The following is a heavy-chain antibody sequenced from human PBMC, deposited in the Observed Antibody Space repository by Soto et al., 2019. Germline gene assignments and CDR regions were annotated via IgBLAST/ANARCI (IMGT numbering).Heavy chain of an antibody. V-gene: IGHV6-1*01. Sequence: PTLSLTCAISGDSVSSNGAAWNWLRKSQSRGLEWLGRIYYRSKWYNDYAVSVKSRITINPDTSKNQFSLPLDCVTPEDTAVYNCASVTMVRGVNYGMDVWGQGTTVTVSS. CDR2: IYYRSKWYN. D-gene: IGHD3-10*01. J-gene: IGHJ6*02. CDR1: GDSVSSNGAA. CDR3: ASVTMVRGVNYGMDV.